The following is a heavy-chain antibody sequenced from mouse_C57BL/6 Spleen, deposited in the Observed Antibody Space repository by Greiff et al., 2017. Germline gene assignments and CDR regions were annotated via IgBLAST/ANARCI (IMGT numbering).Heavy chain of an antibody. CDR2: IDPSDSYT. CDR1: GYTFTSYW. J-gene: IGHJ4*01. V-gene: IGHV1-69*01. Sequence: QVQLQQPGAELVMPGASVKLSCKASGYTFTSYWMHWVKQRPGQGLEWIGEIDPSDSYTNYNQKFKGKSTLTVDKSSSTAYMQLSSLTSEDSAVLYCARARYLHAMDDWGQGTSVTVSS. CDR3: ARARYLHAMDD. D-gene: IGHD2-14*01.